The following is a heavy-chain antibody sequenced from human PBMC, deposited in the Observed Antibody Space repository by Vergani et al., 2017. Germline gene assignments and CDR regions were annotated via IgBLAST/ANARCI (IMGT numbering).Heavy chain of an antibody. V-gene: IGHV3-21*04. CDR2: ISSSSSYI. CDR3: AKVPSSGSRVNWFDP. Sequence: EVQLVESGGGLVKPGGSLRLSCAASGFTFSSYSMNWVRQAPGKGLEWVSSISSSSSYIYYADSVQGRFTISRDNSKNTLYLQMNSLRAEDAALYYCAKVPSSGSRVNWFDPWGQGTLVTVSS. CDR1: GFTFSSYS. D-gene: IGHD3-10*01. J-gene: IGHJ5*02.